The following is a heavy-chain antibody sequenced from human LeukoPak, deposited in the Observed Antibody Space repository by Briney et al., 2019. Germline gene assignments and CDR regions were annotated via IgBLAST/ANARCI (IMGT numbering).Heavy chain of an antibody. CDR1: GGSISSTSYY. CDR2: ISYSGNT. V-gene: IGHV4-39*01. D-gene: IGHD6-13*01. J-gene: IGHJ5*02. Sequence: SETLSLTSTVSGGSISSTSYYWGWIRQPPGKGLEWIGSISYSGNTYYNPSLKSRVTISVDTSKDQFSLKLSSVTAADTAVYYCARQGFSTYRFDPWGQGTLVTVSS. CDR3: ARQGFSTYRFDP.